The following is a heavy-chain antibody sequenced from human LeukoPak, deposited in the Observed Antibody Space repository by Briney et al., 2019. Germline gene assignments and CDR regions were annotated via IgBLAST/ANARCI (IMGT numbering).Heavy chain of an antibody. J-gene: IGHJ4*02. CDR3: ARTRGYSYGYFDY. CDR2: ISSSGSTI. Sequence: GGSLRLSCAASGFTFSSYEMNWVRQAPGKGLEWVSYISSSGSTIYYADSVKGRFTISRDNPKNSLYLQMNSLRAEDTAVYYCARTRGYSYGYFDYWGQGTLVTVSS. D-gene: IGHD5-18*01. V-gene: IGHV3-48*03. CDR1: GFTFSSYE.